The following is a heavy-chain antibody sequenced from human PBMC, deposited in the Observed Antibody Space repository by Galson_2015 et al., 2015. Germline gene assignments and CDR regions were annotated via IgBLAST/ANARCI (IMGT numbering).Heavy chain of an antibody. CDR2: ISGSGGST. J-gene: IGHJ4*02. D-gene: IGHD3-16*02. V-gene: IGHV3-23*01. Sequence: SLRLSCAASGFTFSSYAMSWVRQAPGKGLEWVSAISGSGGSTYYADSVKGRFTISRDNSKNTLYLQMNSLRAEDTAVYYCGSRLRLGELSLIFDYWGQGTLVTVSS. CDR1: GFTFSSYA. CDR3: GSRLRLGELSLIFDY.